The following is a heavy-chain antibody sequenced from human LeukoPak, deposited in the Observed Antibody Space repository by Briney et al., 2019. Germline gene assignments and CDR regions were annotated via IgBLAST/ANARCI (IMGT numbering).Heavy chain of an antibody. Sequence: SETLSLTCTVSGGSISSSNYYWGWIRQPPGKGLEWIGSIYYSGSTSYNPSLKSRVTISVDKSKNQFSLKLSSVTAADTAVYYCARPVVSTRRWSGWYQGDSSYYFDYWGQGTLVTVSS. V-gene: IGHV4-39*07. D-gene: IGHD6-19*01. CDR2: IYYSGST. J-gene: IGHJ4*02. CDR3: ARPVVSTRRWSGWYQGDSSYYFDY. CDR1: GGSISSSNYY.